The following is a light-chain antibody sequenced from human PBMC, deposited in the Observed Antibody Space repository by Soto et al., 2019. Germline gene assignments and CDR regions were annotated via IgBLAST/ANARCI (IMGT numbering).Light chain of an antibody. CDR2: GAS. V-gene: IGKV3-11*01. J-gene: IGKJ4*01. CDR3: QQRSNWPLT. Sequence: EIVLTQSPATLSLSPGDRATLSCRASQSVTSYLAWYQQKPGQAPRLLIYGASNRATGIPARFSGSGSGTDFPLTSGSLEPEDFAVYYCQQRSNWPLTFGGGNTVEIK. CDR1: QSVTSY.